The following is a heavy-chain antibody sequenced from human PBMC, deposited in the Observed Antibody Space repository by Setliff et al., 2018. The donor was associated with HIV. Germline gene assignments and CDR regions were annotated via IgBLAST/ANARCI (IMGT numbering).Heavy chain of an antibody. CDR1: GYSFGDYW. V-gene: IGHV5-51*01. J-gene: IGHJ3*01. D-gene: IGHD3-22*01. Sequence: LGESLKISCRDFGYSFGDYWIGWVRQKPGKGLEWMGIIFPADSDTRVNPSFQGQVTISADKSTYAAFLQWTSLKASDTGIYYCARHRVDTSMLVVKDPGAFDLWGQGTLVNVSA. CDR2: IFPADSDT. CDR3: ARHRVDTSMLVVKDPGAFDL.